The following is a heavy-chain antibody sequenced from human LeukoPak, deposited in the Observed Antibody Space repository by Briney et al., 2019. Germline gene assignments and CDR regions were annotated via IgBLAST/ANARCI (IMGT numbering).Heavy chain of an antibody. Sequence: ASVKVSCKASGYTFTSYGISWVRQAPGQGLEWMGWISAYNGNTNYAQKLQGRVTMTTDTSTSTAYMELRSTRSDDTAVYYCARADSSGYYSGAFDVWGQGTMVTVSS. J-gene: IGHJ3*01. V-gene: IGHV1-18*01. CDR1: GYTFTSYG. CDR3: ARADSSGYYSGAFDV. CDR2: ISAYNGNT. D-gene: IGHD3-22*01.